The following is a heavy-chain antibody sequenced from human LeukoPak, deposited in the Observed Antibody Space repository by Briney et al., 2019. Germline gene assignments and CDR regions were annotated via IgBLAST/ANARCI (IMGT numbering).Heavy chain of an antibody. D-gene: IGHD5-12*01. CDR2: IIPIFGTA. V-gene: IGHV1-69*06. J-gene: IGHJ5*02. CDR3: ARCVGSGYENWFDP. CDR1: GGTFSSYA. Sequence: ASVKLSCKASGGTFSSYAISWVRQAPGQGLEWMGGIIPIFGTANYAQKFQGRVTITADKSTRTAYMELSSLRCEDTAVYYCARCVGSGYENWFDPWGQGTLVTVSS.